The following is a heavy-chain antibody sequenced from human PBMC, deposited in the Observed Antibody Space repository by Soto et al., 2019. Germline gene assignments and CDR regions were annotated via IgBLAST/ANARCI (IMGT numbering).Heavy chain of an antibody. CDR1: GGSISSRGYY. Sequence: QVQLQESGPGLVKPSQTLSLTCTVSGGSISSRGYYWSWIRQHPGKGLEWIGYIYYSGSTYYNPSLKSRVTLSVDTSKIQFSPKLSSVTAADTAVYYCARKTTVTTCFDYWGQGTLVTVSS. D-gene: IGHD4-17*01. V-gene: IGHV4-31*03. CDR3: ARKTTVTTCFDY. CDR2: IYYSGST. J-gene: IGHJ4*02.